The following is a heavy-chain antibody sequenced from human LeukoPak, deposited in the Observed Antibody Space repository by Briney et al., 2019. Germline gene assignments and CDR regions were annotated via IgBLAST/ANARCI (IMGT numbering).Heavy chain of an antibody. V-gene: IGHV4-59*01. Sequence: SETLSLTCTVSGGSINSYYWSWIRQPPGKGLEWIGYIYYSGSTNYNPSLKSRVTISVDTSKNQFSLKLSSVTAADTAVYYCARGGGSYGYFDYWGQGTLVTVSS. CDR1: GGSINSYY. J-gene: IGHJ4*02. D-gene: IGHD5-18*01. CDR2: IYYSGST. CDR3: ARGGGSYGYFDY.